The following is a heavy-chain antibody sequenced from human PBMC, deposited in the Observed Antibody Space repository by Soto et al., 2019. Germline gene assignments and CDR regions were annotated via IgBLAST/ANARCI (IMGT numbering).Heavy chain of an antibody. V-gene: IGHV1-8*01. CDR1: GYTFTSYD. J-gene: IGHJ6*03. Sequence: GSSVKVSCKASGYTFTSYDINWVRQATGQGLEWMGWMNPNSGNTGYAQKFQGRVTMTRNTSISTAYMELSSLRSEDTAVYYCARDKGIASGYYYYMDVWGKGTTVTVSS. CDR2: MNPNSGNT. CDR3: ARDKGIASGYYYYMDV. D-gene: IGHD1-26*01.